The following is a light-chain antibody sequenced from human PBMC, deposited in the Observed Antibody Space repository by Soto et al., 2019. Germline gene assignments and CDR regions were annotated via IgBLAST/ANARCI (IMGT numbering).Light chain of an antibody. Sequence: QSVLTQPASVSESPGQSITVSCTGTSSDVGGYNYVFWYQQHPGKAPKLMIYDVSDRPSGVSNRFSGSKSGNTASLTISGLQAEDEADYYCSSYSSSSTLYVFGTGTKVTVL. CDR3: SSYSSSSTLYV. J-gene: IGLJ1*01. V-gene: IGLV2-14*01. CDR2: DVS. CDR1: SSDVGGYNY.